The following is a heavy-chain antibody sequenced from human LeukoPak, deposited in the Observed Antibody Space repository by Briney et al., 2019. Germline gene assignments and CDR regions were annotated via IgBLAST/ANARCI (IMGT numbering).Heavy chain of an antibody. J-gene: IGHJ3*02. CDR3: ARHAPDYGGNEGNDAFDI. D-gene: IGHD4-23*01. V-gene: IGHV4-39*01. Sequence: GSLRLSCAASGFTFSDYYMSWIRQPPGKGLEWIGSIYYSGSTYYNPSLKSRVTISVDTSKNQFSLKLSSVTAADTAVYYCARHAPDYGGNEGNDAFDIWGQGTMVTVSS. CDR2: IYYSGST. CDR1: GFTFSDYY.